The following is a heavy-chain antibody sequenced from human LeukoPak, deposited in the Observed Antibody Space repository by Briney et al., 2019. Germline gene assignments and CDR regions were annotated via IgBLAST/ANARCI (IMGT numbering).Heavy chain of an antibody. J-gene: IGHJ4*02. CDR1: GFTFSRYS. CDR2: ISSSSSTV. Sequence: PGGSLTLSCAASGFTFSRYSMNWVRQAPGKGLEWVSYISSSSSTVYYADSLKGRFTISRDNAKNSLYLQMNSLRDEDTAVYYCARAQTYYGSGSYLYWGQGTLFTVSS. CDR3: ARAQTYYGSGSYLY. D-gene: IGHD3-10*01. V-gene: IGHV3-48*02.